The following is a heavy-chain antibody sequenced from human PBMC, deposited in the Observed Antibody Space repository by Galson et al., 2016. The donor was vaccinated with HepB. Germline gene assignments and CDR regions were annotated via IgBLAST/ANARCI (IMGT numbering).Heavy chain of an antibody. CDR3: ARTPGYSDYFDF. D-gene: IGHD3-22*01. J-gene: IGHJ4*02. V-gene: IGHV3-74*01. CDR2: INGDGSST. CDR1: GFTFNRNW. Sequence: SLRLSCAASGFTFNRNWMHWVRQAPGKGLVWVSRINGDGSSTSYADSVKGRFTISRDNTKNTLYMVMNSLRAEDTAVYYCARTPGYSDYFDFWGQGTLVTVSS.